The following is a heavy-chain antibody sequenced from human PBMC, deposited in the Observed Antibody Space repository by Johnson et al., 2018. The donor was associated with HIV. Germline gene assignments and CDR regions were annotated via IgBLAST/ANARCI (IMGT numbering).Heavy chain of an antibody. J-gene: IGHJ3*02. V-gene: IGHV3-9*01. Sequence: VQLVESGGGLVQPGRSLRLSCAASGFTFDDYAMHWVRQAPGKGLEWVSGISWHSGSIGYADSVKGRFTISRDNATNSLYLQMNSRRAEDTALYYCAKDRKGSSSWLRSGVAFDIWGQGTMVTVSS. CDR3: AKDRKGSSSWLRSGVAFDI. D-gene: IGHD6-13*01. CDR1: GFTFDDYA. CDR2: ISWHSGSI.